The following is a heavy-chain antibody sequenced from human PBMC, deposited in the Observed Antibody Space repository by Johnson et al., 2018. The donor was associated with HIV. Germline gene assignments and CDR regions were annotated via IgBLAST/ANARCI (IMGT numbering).Heavy chain of an antibody. CDR1: GFTVSSNY. Sequence: EVQLVESGGGLVQPGGSLRLSCAASGFTVSSNYMSWVRQAPGKGLAWVSVIYSGGNTYYADSAKGRFTISRDNSKNTLYLQMNSLRAEDTAVYYCARENWGQRMNAFDIWGQGTMVTVSS. V-gene: IGHV3-66*01. CDR3: ARENWGQRMNAFDI. CDR2: IYSGGNT. J-gene: IGHJ3*02. D-gene: IGHD7-27*01.